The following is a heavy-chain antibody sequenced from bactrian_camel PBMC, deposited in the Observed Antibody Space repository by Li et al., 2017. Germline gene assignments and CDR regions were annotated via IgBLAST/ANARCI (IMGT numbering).Heavy chain of an antibody. V-gene: IGHV3S53*01. J-gene: IGHJ4*01. CDR2: IGEDGLT. Sequence: HVQLVESGGGSVQAGGSVTLSCTGYIYSRYCMGWWRQAPGKEREGVATIGEDGLTTYTASVEGRFTISKDNAKNTLYLQMNSLKPEDTAVYYCAADPSRELWVGYPPYKYWGQGTQVTVS. D-gene: IGHD5*01. CDR1: GYIYSRYC. CDR3: AADPSRELWVGYPPYKY.